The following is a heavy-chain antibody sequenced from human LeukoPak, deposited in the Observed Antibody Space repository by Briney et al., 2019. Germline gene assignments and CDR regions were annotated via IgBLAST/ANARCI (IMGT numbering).Heavy chain of an antibody. CDR1: GYTFTSYG. V-gene: IGHV1-18*01. CDR3: ARDQGTGTQYYYYYMDV. Sequence: ASVKVSCKASGYTFTSYGISWVRQAPGQGLEWMGWISAYNGNTNYAQKLQGRVTMTTDTSTSTAYMGLRSLRSDDTAVYYCARDQGTGTQYYYYYMDVWGKGTTVTVSS. D-gene: IGHD1-7*01. CDR2: ISAYNGNT. J-gene: IGHJ6*03.